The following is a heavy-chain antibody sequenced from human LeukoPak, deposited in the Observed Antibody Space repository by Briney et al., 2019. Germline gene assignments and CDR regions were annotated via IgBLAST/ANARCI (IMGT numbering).Heavy chain of an antibody. CDR3: ANNIGGSLDY. D-gene: IGHD2-15*01. CDR1: GFTFSSYG. CDR2: ISYDGSNK. V-gene: IGHV3-30*18. J-gene: IGHJ4*02. Sequence: GRSLRLSCAASGFTFSSYGMHWVRQAPGKGLEWVAVISYDGSNKYYADSVKGRFTISRDNSKNTLYLQMNSLRAEDTAVYYCANNIGGSLDYWGQGTLVTVPS.